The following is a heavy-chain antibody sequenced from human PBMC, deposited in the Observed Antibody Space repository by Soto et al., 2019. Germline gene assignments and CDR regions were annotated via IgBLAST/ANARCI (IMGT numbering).Heavy chain of an antibody. CDR1: GFTFSSYA. J-gene: IGHJ6*02. CDR3: AKAPGYSNYVAYYYYYGMDV. D-gene: IGHD4-4*01. Sequence: EVQLLESGGGLVQPGGSLRLSCAASGFTFSSYAMSWVRQAPGKGLEWVSAISGSGGSTYYADSVKGRFTISRDNSKNKLYLQMNSLRAEDTAVYYCAKAPGYSNYVAYYYYYGMDVWGQGTTVTVSS. CDR2: ISGSGGST. V-gene: IGHV3-23*01.